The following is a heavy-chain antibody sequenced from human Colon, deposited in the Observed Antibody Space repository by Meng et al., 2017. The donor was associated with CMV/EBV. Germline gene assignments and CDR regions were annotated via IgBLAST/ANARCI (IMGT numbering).Heavy chain of an antibody. J-gene: IGHJ5*02. V-gene: IGHV3-30*04. CDR3: ARDKIGGYAYGYLDS. CDR2: ITYNGSNR. Sequence: SAFGFSTSAMDWVRQAPGKALEWVAVITYNGSNRYYADSVKDRITVSRDNSKDTLYLQLNSLRAEDTAVYYCARDKIGGYAYGYLDSWGQGTLVTVSS. D-gene: IGHD5-18*01. CDR1: AFGFSTSA.